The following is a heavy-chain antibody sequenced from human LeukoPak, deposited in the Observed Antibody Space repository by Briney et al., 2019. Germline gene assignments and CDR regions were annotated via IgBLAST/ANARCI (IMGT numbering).Heavy chain of an antibody. D-gene: IGHD3-22*01. Sequence: SETLSLTCTVSGGSISSGGYYWSWIRQPPGKGREWFGYIYYSGSTYYNPSLKSRVTISVDTSKNQFSLKLSSVTAADTAVYYCARDIDSSGYYFAYWGQGTLVTVSS. CDR3: ARDIDSSGYYFAY. CDR2: IYYSGST. J-gene: IGHJ4*02. CDR1: GGSISSGGYY. V-gene: IGHV4-31*03.